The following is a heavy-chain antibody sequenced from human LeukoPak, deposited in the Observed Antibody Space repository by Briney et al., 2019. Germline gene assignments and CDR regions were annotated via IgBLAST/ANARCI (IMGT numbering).Heavy chain of an antibody. D-gene: IGHD2-2*01. CDR1: GFTFSTYS. CDR3: AKPPAARYCSSTSCYGGY. Sequence: GGSLRLSCAASGFTFSTYSIHWVRQAPGKGLDWLGNINPDGSRINYVDSVKGRFTFSRDNAKNSLFLQMNSLRAEDTAVYYCAKPPAARYCSSTSCYGGYWGQGTLVTVSS. J-gene: IGHJ4*02. V-gene: IGHV3-7*01. CDR2: INPDGSRI.